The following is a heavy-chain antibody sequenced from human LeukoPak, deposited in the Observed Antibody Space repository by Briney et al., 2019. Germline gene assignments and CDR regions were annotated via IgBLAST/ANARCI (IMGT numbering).Heavy chain of an antibody. V-gene: IGHV3-7*01. Sequence: GGSLRLSCAASGLTFSSRWMSWVRQAPGKGLEWLGNIQPDGREQYPVDSVKGRFTISRDNARNSLFLEMNSLRAEDTAVYYCAKSFWWFGEFSPFDYWGQGTLLTVSS. J-gene: IGHJ4*02. CDR3: AKSFWWFGEFSPFDY. CDR1: GLTFSSRW. CDR2: IQPDGREQ. D-gene: IGHD3-10*01.